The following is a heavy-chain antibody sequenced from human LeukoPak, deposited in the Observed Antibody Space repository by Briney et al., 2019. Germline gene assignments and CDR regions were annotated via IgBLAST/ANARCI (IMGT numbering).Heavy chain of an antibody. J-gene: IGHJ4*02. D-gene: IGHD4/OR15-4a*01. CDR1: GYTFTSYD. Sequence: GASVTVSCKASGYTFTSYDINWVRQAPGQGVEGMGWMNPNSGNTEYAQKFHGSVTMTRNPSISTAYMELSSLRSEDTAVYYCARCSGSTEGFDYWGQGTLVTVSS. V-gene: IGHV1-8*01. CDR2: MNPNSGNT. CDR3: ARCSGSTEGFDY.